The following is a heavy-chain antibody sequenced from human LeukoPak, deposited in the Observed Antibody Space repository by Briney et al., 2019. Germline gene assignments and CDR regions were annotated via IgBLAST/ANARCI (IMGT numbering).Heavy chain of an antibody. Sequence: PGGSLRLSCAASGFTFSSYWMHWVRQAPGKGLVWVSHINSDGSSTSYADSVRGRFTISRDNSKNTLYLQMNSLRAEDTAVYYCARQDSIYDILTGYSYYFDYWGQGTLVTVSS. CDR1: GFTFSSYW. CDR2: INSDGSST. J-gene: IGHJ4*02. V-gene: IGHV3-74*01. D-gene: IGHD3-9*01. CDR3: ARQDSIYDILTGYSYYFDY.